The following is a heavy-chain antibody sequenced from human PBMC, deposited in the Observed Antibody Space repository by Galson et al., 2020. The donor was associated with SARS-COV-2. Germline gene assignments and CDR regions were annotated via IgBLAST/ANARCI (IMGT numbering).Heavy chain of an antibody. J-gene: IGHJ5*02. D-gene: IGHD1-20*01. Sequence: SETLSLTCTVSGGSISSYYWSWIRQPPGKGLEWIGYIYYSGSTNYNPSLKSRVTISVDTSKNQFSLKLSSVTAADTAVYYCARANWNDVPWFDPWGQGTLVTVSS. CDR3: ARANWNDVPWFDP. CDR2: IYYSGST. CDR1: GGSISSYY. V-gene: IGHV4-59*01.